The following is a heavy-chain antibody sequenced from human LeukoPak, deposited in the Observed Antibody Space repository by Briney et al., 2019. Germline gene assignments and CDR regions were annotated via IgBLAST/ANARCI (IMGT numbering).Heavy chain of an antibody. V-gene: IGHV4-59*01. Sequence: KPSETLSLTCTVSGGSISSYYWSWIRQPPGKGLEWIGYIYYSGSTNYHPSLKSRVTISVDTSKNQFSLKLSSVTAADTAVYYCARDTCGGSCYSHYMDVWGKGTTVTVSS. J-gene: IGHJ6*03. CDR2: IYYSGST. CDR3: ARDTCGGSCYSHYMDV. D-gene: IGHD2-15*01. CDR1: GGSISSYY.